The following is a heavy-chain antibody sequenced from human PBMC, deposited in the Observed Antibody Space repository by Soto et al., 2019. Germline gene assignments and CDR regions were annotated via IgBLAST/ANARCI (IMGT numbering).Heavy chain of an antibody. CDR2: IYYSGST. J-gene: IGHJ4*02. V-gene: IGHV4-30-4*01. D-gene: IGHD5-12*01. CDR3: ARLRDGYNRHTFDY. Sequence: NPSETLSLTCTVSGGSISSGDYYWSWIRQPPGKGLEWIGYIYYSGSTYYNPSLKSRVTISVDTSKNQFSLKLSSVTAADTAVYYCARLRDGYNRHTFDYWGQGTLVTVSS. CDR1: GGSISSGDYY.